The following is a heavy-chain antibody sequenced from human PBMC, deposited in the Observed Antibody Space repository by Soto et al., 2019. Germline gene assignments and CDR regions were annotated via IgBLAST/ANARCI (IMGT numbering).Heavy chain of an antibody. V-gene: IGHV4-59*01. Sequence: QVQLQESGPGLVKPSETLSLTCTVSGSSISSYYWSWIRQPPGKGLEWIGYIYYSGNTYYNPSRKSRVTISVDTSTKKFSLNLSSVTAADTAVYYCARDHDAYGSLYYWGQGTLVTVSS. CDR3: ARDHDAYGSLYY. CDR2: IYYSGNT. D-gene: IGHD4-17*01. J-gene: IGHJ4*02. CDR1: GSSISSYY.